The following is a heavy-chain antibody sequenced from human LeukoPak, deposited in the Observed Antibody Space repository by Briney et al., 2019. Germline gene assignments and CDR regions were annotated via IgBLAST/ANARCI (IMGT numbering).Heavy chain of an antibody. D-gene: IGHD6-19*01. J-gene: IGHJ4*02. CDR1: GFTFSSYE. CDR3: AREAVAGHFDY. Sequence: GGSLRLSCAASGFTFSSYEMNWVRQAPGKGLEGVSYISSSGSTIYYADSVKGRFTISRDNAKNSLYLQMNSLRAEDTAVYYCAREAVAGHFDYWGQGTLVTVSS. CDR2: ISSSGSTI. V-gene: IGHV3-48*03.